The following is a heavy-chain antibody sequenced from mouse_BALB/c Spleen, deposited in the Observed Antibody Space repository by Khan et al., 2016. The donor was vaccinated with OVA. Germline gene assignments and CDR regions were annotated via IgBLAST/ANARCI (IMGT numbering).Heavy chain of an antibody. V-gene: IGHV1S29*02. Sequence: EVQLQESGPELVKPGASVKISCRASGYTFTDYIMDWVKQSHGKSLEWIGYIYPNNGDTGYNQKFKTKATLTVDNSSSTAYMELRSLTSEDSAVYYCARSGYGSFAYWGQGTLLTVSA. CDR2: IYPNNGDT. CDR1: GYTFTDYI. CDR3: ARSGYGSFAY. D-gene: IGHD1-2*01. J-gene: IGHJ3*01.